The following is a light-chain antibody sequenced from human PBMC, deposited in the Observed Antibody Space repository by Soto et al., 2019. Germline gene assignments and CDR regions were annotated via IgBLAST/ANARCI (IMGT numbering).Light chain of an antibody. CDR2: AAS. Sequence: DIQMTQSPSSLSASVGDRVTITCRASQGIRNDLGWYQQKPGKAPKRLIYAASSLQSGVPSRFSGSGYGTEFTLTISGLEPEDFAVYYCQQYGSSLTWTFGQGTKVEIQ. CDR3: QQYGSSLTWT. CDR1: QGIRND. J-gene: IGKJ1*01. V-gene: IGKV1-17*01.